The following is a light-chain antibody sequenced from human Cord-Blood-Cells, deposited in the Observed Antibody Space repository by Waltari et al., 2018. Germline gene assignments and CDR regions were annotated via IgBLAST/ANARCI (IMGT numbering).Light chain of an antibody. CDR2: EGS. J-gene: IGLJ1*01. CDR3: CSYAGSSTYV. CDR1: SRDVGSSNL. Sequence: QSALTQPPSESRSPGQSIAIPCTGSSRDVGSSNLVSWYQQHPGKAPKLMIYEGSKRPSGVSNRFSGSKSGNTASLTISGLQAEDEADYYCCSYAGSSTYVFGTGTKVTVL. V-gene: IGLV2-23*01.